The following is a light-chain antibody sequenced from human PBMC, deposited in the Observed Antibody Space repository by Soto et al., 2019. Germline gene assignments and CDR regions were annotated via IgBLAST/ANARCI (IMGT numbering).Light chain of an antibody. CDR2: EGT. CDR3: CSYAGTITLL. V-gene: IGLV2-23*01. CDR1: SSDVAIYDL. Sequence: QSVLTQPASVSGSPGQSITISCTGTSSDVAIYDLVSWYQQHPGKAPKLVIYEGTKRPSGVSNRFSGSRSGNRASLTISGLQAEDEADYYCCSYAGTITLLFGGGTKLTVL. J-gene: IGLJ2*01.